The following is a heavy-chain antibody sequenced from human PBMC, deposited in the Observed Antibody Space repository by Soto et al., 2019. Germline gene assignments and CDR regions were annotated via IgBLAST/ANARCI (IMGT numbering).Heavy chain of an antibody. CDR2: ISSSGSTI. Sequence: PGGSLRLSCAASGFTFSDYYMSWIRQAPVKGLEWVSYISSSGSTIYYADSVKGRFTISRDNAKNSLYLQMNSLRAEDTAVYYSARDPESPSTTHYYYMDVWGKGTTDTVSS. V-gene: IGHV3-11*01. CDR3: ARDPESPSTTHYYYMDV. CDR1: GFTFSDYY. D-gene: IGHD1-1*01. J-gene: IGHJ6*03.